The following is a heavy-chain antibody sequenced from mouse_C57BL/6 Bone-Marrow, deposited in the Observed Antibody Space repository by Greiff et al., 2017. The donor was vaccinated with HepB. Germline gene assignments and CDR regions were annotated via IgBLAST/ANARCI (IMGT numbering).Heavy chain of an antibody. D-gene: IGHD6-1*01. Sequence: VKLVESGPGLVQPSQSLSITCTVSGFSLTSYGVHWVRQSPGKGLEWLGVIWSGGSTDYNAAFISRLSISKDNSKSQVFFKMNSLQADDTAIYYCARRGRELTLYAMDYWGQGTSVTVSS. CDR2: IWSGGST. CDR3: ARRGRELTLYAMDY. J-gene: IGHJ4*01. CDR1: GFSLTSYG. V-gene: IGHV2-2*01.